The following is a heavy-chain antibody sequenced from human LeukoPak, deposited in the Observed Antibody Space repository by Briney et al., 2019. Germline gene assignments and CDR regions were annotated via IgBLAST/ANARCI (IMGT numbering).Heavy chain of an antibody. CDR3: ATFFGGSSGYFDY. D-gene: IGHD4-23*01. CDR1: GDSIRRYY. Sequence: SETLSLTCSVSGDSIRRYYWSWIRQSPGKGLEWIGLMYYSGITKYNPSLQSRVTMSLDTSKTHFSLTVNSVTAADTAVYYCATFFGGSSGYFDYWGQGTLVTVSS. J-gene: IGHJ4*02. CDR2: MYYSGIT. V-gene: IGHV4-59*01.